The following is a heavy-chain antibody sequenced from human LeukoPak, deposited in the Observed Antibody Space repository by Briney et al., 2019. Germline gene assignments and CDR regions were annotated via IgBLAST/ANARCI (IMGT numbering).Heavy chain of an antibody. J-gene: IGHJ4*02. CDR1: GFTFSSYS. Sequence: PGGSLRLSCAASGFTFSSYSMNWVRQAPGKGLEWVPSISSSSSYIYYADSVKGRFTICRDNAKNSLYLPMTSLRAEDTAVYYCARGLRMVATPLGVDYWGQGTLVTVYS. V-gene: IGHV3-21*01. CDR3: ARGLRMVATPLGVDY. CDR2: ISSSSSYI. D-gene: IGHD5-12*01.